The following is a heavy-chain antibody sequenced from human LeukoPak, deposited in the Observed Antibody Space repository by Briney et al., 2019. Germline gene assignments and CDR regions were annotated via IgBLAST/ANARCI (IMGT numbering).Heavy chain of an antibody. D-gene: IGHD3-10*01. CDR3: ARRNYGPAGY. CDR2: INTDGTIT. V-gene: IGHV3-74*01. J-gene: IGHJ4*02. CDR1: GFTFSSYW. Sequence: GGSLSLSCATSGFTFSSYWMHWVRQAPGKGLVWVSRINTDGTITNYADSVKGRFTISRDDAKNTLYLQMNSLRAEDTAVYYCARRNYGPAGYWGQGVLVTVSS.